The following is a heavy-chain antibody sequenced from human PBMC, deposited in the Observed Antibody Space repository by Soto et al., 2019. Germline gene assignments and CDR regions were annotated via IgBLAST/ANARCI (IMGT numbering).Heavy chain of an antibody. D-gene: IGHD2-21*02. CDR2: IYYSWST. V-gene: IGHV4-61*01. Sequence: PSETLPLTCTVSVGSVSSGFHYWSWIRQPPGKGLEWIGNIYYSWSTNYNPSLKSRVTISVDTSKNQFSLNLNSVTAADTAVYYCARRPATAFYYFDYWGQGTMVTVSS. CDR3: ARRPATAFYYFDY. CDR1: VGSVSSGFHY. J-gene: IGHJ4*02.